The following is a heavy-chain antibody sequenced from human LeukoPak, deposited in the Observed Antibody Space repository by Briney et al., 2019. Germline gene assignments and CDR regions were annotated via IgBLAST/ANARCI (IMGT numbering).Heavy chain of an antibody. J-gene: IGHJ4*02. CDR3: ARLRVSDYGLTQFDY. CDR2: IYHSGST. V-gene: IGHV4-38-2*01. Sequence: SETLSLTCAVSGYSIGSGYYWGWIRQPPGKGLEWIGSIYHSGSTYYNPSLKSRVTISVDTSKNQFSLKLSSVTAADTAVYYCARLRVSDYGLTQFDYWGQGTLVTVSS. D-gene: IGHD4-17*01. CDR1: GYSIGSGYY.